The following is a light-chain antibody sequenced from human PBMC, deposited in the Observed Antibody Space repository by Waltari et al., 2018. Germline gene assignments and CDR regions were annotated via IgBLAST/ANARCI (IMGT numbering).Light chain of an antibody. CDR2: GTS. Sequence: ESVLAQSPGPLSLSPGERATLSCMASQSVGSIYLAWYQQRPGQPPRVLVYGTSSRATGIPDRFSGSRSGSDFTLTIDRLEPEDVAVYFCQVYGGSPLYTFGQGTRLEIK. CDR1: QSVGSIY. J-gene: IGKJ2*01. CDR3: QVYGGSPLYT. V-gene: IGKV3-20*01.